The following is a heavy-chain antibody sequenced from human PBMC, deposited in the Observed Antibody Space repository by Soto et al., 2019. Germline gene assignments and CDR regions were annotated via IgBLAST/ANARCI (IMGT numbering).Heavy chain of an antibody. J-gene: IGHJ6*02. D-gene: IGHD4-4*01. Sequence: QVNLVQSGGGLVQPGRSLRLSCEASGFTFRNSGMEWIRQAPGKGLEWVARIWYDGSSQYYADSVKGRFTISRDNSKNTQYMEMNSVRVEDTAVYYCARDMDSNYDGMHVWGQGTTVIVSS. CDR1: GFTFRNSG. CDR2: IWYDGSSQ. V-gene: IGHV3-33*01. CDR3: ARDMDSNYDGMHV.